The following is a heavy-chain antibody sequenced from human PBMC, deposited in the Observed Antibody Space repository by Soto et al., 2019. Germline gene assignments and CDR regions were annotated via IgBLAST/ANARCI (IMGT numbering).Heavy chain of an antibody. D-gene: IGHD1-26*01. CDR1: GYSISSGYY. Sequence: ETLSLTCSVTGYSISSGYYWCWIRQPPGKGLEWIGHFYHSGCTYYNASLKSRATISVDTSKNQFSLNLSSVTAADTAVYYCERALRGELLLGFFDYWGQGTRVTVYS. CDR3: ERALRGELLLGFFDY. CDR2: FYHSGCT. V-gene: IGHV4-38-2*02. J-gene: IGHJ4*02.